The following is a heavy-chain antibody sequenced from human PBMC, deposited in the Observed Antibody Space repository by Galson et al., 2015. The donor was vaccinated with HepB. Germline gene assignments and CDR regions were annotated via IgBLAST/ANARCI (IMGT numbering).Heavy chain of an antibody. CDR2: IRSKANSYAT. J-gene: IGHJ6*02. D-gene: IGHD2/OR15-2a*01. Sequence: SLRLSCAASGFTFSGSAMHWVRQASGKGLEWVGRIRSKANSYATAYAASGRGRITISSDNYTNTAYMKMNSLKTEDTAVYYSTSRNSYYYYGMDVWGQGTTVTVSS. V-gene: IGHV3-73*01. CDR3: TSRNSYYYYGMDV. CDR1: GFTFSGSA.